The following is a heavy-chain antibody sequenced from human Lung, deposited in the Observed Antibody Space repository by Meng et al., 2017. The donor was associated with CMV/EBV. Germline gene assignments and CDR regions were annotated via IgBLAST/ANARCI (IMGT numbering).Heavy chain of an antibody. J-gene: IGHJ4*02. Sequence: ESLKISCAASKFTFSNYAMSWVRQAPGKGLEWVSVISGNGGSPYYADSVTGRFTISRDNSKNELYLQMNNLRAEDTALYYCARVIRRDQPYAYCSSTRCKPLDYWGQGXRVTVSS. CDR3: ARVIRRDQPYAYCSSTRCKPLDY. CDR2: ISGNGGSP. D-gene: IGHD2-2*01. CDR1: KFTFSNYA. V-gene: IGHV3-23*01.